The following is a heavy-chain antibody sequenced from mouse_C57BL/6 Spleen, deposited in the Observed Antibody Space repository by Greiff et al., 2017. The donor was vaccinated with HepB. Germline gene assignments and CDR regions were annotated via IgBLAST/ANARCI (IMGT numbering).Heavy chain of an antibody. D-gene: IGHD1-1*01. Sequence: QVQLQQPGAELVRPGSSVKLSCKASGYTFTSYWMDWVKQRPGQGLEWIGNIYPSDSETHYNQKFKDKATLTVDKSSSTAYMQLSSQSSEDSAVYDCARWGSSVDVWGTGTTVTVSS. CDR1: GYTFTSYW. CDR2: IYPSDSET. CDR3: ARWGSSVDV. V-gene: IGHV1-61*01. J-gene: IGHJ1*03.